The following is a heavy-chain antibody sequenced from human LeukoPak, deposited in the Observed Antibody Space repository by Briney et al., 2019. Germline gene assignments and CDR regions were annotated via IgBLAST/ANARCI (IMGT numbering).Heavy chain of an antibody. CDR2: INHSGST. CDR3: ARAYGRPSYWYFDL. Sequence: SETLSLTCAVYGGSFSGYYWSWIRQPPGEGLEWIGEINHSGSTNYNPSLKSRVTISVDTSKNQFSLKLSSVTAADTAVYYCARAYGRPSYWYFDLWGRGTLVTVSS. V-gene: IGHV4-34*01. D-gene: IGHD3-10*01. CDR1: GGSFSGYY. J-gene: IGHJ2*01.